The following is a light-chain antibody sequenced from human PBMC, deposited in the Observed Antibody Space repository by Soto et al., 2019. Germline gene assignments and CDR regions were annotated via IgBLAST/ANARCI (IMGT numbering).Light chain of an antibody. V-gene: IGKV3-11*01. Sequence: EIVLTQSPATLSLSPGERATLSCRASQSVSSYLAWSQQKPGQAPRLLIYDASNRATGIPARFSGSGSGTDFTVTISSLEPEDVAVYYCQKRSNWRLFTFGPGTKVDIK. CDR3: QKRSNWRLFT. CDR1: QSVSSY. CDR2: DAS. J-gene: IGKJ3*01.